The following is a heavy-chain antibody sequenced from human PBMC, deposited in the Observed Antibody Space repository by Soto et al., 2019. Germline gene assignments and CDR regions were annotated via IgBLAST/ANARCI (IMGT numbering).Heavy chain of an antibody. J-gene: IGHJ4*02. CDR2: IYASRAT. CDR1: GGSIGSFY. V-gene: IGHV4-59*01. Sequence: SETLSLTCTVSGGSIGSFYWSWVRQSPGGTLEWIGYIYASRATTYNPSLESRITMSVDIANNEFSLDLTSVTAADTAVYYCARSHSFDGSIYHYYFDFWGQGTLVTVSS. CDR3: ARSHSFDGSIYHYYFDF. D-gene: IGHD3-3*02.